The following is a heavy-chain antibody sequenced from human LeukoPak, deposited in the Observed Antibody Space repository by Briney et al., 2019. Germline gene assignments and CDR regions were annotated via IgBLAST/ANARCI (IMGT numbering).Heavy chain of an antibody. CDR2: ISYDGSNK. Sequence: PGGSLRLSCAASGFTFSSYGMHWVRQAPGKGLEWVAVISYDGSNKYYADSVKGRFTISRDNAKNSLYLQMNSLRAEDTAVYYCAKGSKDFWSGLYYYYMDVWGKGTTVTVSS. J-gene: IGHJ6*03. CDR1: GFTFSSYG. V-gene: IGHV3-30*12. CDR3: AKGSKDFWSGLYYYYMDV. D-gene: IGHD3-3*01.